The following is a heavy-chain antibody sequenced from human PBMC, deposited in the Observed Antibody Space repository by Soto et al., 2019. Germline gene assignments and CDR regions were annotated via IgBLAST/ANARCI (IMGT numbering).Heavy chain of an antibody. CDR3: ASYVDTAMLRNWFDP. Sequence: PSGTLSLTCIVSGGSISNYYWSWIRQPPGKGQEWIGYIYYSGSTNYNPSLTSRVTISVDTSKNQFSLKRSSVTAADTAVYYCASYVDTAMLRNWFDPWGQGTLVTVSS. D-gene: IGHD5-18*01. J-gene: IGHJ5*02. CDR2: IYYSGST. CDR1: GGSISNYY. V-gene: IGHV4-59*08.